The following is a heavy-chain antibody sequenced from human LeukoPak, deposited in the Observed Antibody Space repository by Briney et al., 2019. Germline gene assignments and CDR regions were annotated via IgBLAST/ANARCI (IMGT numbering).Heavy chain of an antibody. CDR3: AKMVSGSWYFDY. CDR2: IWSDGTNK. D-gene: IGHD6-13*01. J-gene: IGHJ4*02. Sequence: PGGSLRLSCAASGFTFSTYDMHWVRQAPGKGLEWVAVIWSDGTNKYYADSVKGRFTISRDNSKNTLYLQMNSLRAEDTAVYYCAKMVSGSWYFDYWGQGTLVTVSS. V-gene: IGHV3-30*02. CDR1: GFTFSTYD.